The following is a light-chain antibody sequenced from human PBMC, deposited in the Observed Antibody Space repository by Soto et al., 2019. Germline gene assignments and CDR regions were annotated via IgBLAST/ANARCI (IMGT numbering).Light chain of an antibody. CDR3: QQLGNYPPHT. Sequence: DIQLTQSPSFLSASVGDRVTITCRASQGITNYLAWYQQKPGQAPNLLIYATTTLPSGVPSRFSGSGSGTEFTLTISSLQPEDFATYYCQQLGNYPPHTFGGGTKVEIK. V-gene: IGKV1-9*01. CDR2: ATT. J-gene: IGKJ4*01. CDR1: QGITNY.